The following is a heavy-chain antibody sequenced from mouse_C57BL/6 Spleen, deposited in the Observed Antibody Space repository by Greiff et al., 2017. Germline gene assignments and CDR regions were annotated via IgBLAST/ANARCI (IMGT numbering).Heavy chain of an antibody. CDR1: GYTFTDHI. CDR3: GRGLRKKYYAMDY. J-gene: IGHJ4*01. Sequence: QVQLQQSGAELASPGASVTLSCKASGYTFTDHIMNWVKKRPGQGLEWIGRIYPVSGETNYNQKFMGKATFSVDRSSSTVYMVLNSLTSEDPAVYYGGRGLRKKYYAMDYWGQGTSVTVSS. CDR2: IYPVSGET. V-gene: IGHV1-11*01. D-gene: IGHD2-2*01.